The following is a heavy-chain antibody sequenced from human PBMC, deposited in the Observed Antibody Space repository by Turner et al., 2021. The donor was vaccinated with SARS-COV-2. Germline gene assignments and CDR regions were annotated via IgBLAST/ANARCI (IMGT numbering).Heavy chain of an antibody. CDR2: IYSGGST. CDR1: GFTVSSNY. CDR3: ARDLGGLRFDY. D-gene: IGHD2-15*01. V-gene: IGHV3-53*01. J-gene: IGHJ4*02. Sequence: EVQLVESGGGLIQPGGSLRLPCAASGFTVSSNYMSWVRQAPGKGLEWVSVIYSGGSTFYADSVKGRFTISRDNSKNTLYLQMNSLGAEDTAVYYCARDLGGLRFDYWGQGTLVTVSS.